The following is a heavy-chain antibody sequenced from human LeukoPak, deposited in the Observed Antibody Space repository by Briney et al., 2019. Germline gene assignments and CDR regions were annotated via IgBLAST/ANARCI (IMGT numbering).Heavy chain of an antibody. Sequence: EASVKVSCKASGYTFTGYYMHWVRQAPGQGLEWMGWINPNSGGTNYAQKFQGRVTMARDTSISTAYMELSRLRSDDTAVYYCARDPAHCSGGSCLAFDIWGQGTMVTVSS. J-gene: IGHJ3*02. CDR1: GYTFTGYY. D-gene: IGHD2-15*01. CDR2: INPNSGGT. V-gene: IGHV1-2*02. CDR3: ARDPAHCSGGSCLAFDI.